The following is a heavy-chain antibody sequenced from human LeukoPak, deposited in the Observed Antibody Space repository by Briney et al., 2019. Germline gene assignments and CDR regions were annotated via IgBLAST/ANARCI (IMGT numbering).Heavy chain of an antibody. V-gene: IGHV3-30*02. CDR3: AKDAIVAPSLLLYYFDY. CDR2: IRYDGSNK. J-gene: IGHJ4*02. D-gene: IGHD5-12*01. Sequence: GGSLRLSCAASGFTFSSYGMHWVRQAPGKGLEWVAFIRYDGSNKYYADSVKGRLTISRDNSKNTLYLQMNSLRAEDTAVYYCAKDAIVAPSLLLYYFDYWGQGTLVTVSS. CDR1: GFTFSSYG.